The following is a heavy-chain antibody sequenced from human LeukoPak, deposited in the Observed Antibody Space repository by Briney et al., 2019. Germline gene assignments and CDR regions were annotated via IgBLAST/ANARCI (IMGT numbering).Heavy chain of an antibody. CDR1: GFPFSALG. D-gene: IGHD1-14*01. Sequence: GGSLRLSCSASGFPFSALGMRWVRQAPGKGLEHVSTIGSDGDGTYYADSVKDRFIISRDNFKNAVYLQMSSLRPEDTAVYYCVSPVFINFWGQGTLVTVSS. J-gene: IGHJ4*01. CDR3: VSPVFINF. V-gene: IGHV3-64D*06. CDR2: IGSDGDGT.